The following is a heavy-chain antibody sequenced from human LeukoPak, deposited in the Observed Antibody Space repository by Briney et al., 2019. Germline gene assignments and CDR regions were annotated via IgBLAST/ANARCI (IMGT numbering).Heavy chain of an antibody. CDR3: AREEAVVVVAAYYYYYGMDV. CDR1: GYTFTSYY. J-gene: IGHJ6*02. CDR2: INPSGGST. Sequence: ASVKVSCKASGYTFTSYYMHWVRQAPGQGLEWMGIINPSGGSTSYAQKFQGRVTMTRDTSTSTVYMELGSLRSEDTAVYYCAREEAVVVVAAYYYYYGMDVWGQGTTVTVSS. V-gene: IGHV1-46*01. D-gene: IGHD2-15*01.